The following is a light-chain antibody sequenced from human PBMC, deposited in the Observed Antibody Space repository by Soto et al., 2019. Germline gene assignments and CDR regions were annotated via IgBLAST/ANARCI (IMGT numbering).Light chain of an antibody. J-gene: IGKJ3*01. CDR3: QQLNSYPIFT. CDR1: QGISSY. Sequence: IPLTQSPSSLSASVGDRVTITCRASQGISSYLAWYQQKPGKAPKLLIYAASTLQSGVPSRFSGSGSGTDFTLTISSLQPQDFATYYCQQLNSYPIFTFGPGTKVDIK. CDR2: AAS. V-gene: IGKV1-9*01.